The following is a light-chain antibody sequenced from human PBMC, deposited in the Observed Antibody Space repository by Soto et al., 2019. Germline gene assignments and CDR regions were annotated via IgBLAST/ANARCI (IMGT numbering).Light chain of an antibody. CDR3: QQYNSYPGT. J-gene: IGKJ1*01. Sequence: DIPMTQSPSTLSASVGDRVTITCRASQSISSWLAWYQQKPGKAPKLLIYDASSLESGVPSRFSGSGSGTEFTLTISSLQPDDFPTYYCQQYNSYPGTFGQGTKVEIK. CDR1: QSISSW. CDR2: DAS. V-gene: IGKV1-5*01.